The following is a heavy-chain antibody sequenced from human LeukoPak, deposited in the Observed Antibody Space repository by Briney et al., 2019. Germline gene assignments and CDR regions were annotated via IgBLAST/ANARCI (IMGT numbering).Heavy chain of an antibody. CDR3: ARSVTYDYVWGSYRSYFDY. CDR1: GGSFSGYY. D-gene: IGHD3-16*02. V-gene: IGHV4-34*01. J-gene: IGHJ4*02. CDR2: INHSGST. Sequence: SETLSLTCAVYGGSFSGYYWSWIRQPPGKGLEWIGEINHSGSTNYNPSLKSRVTISVDTSKNQFSLKLSSVTAADTAVYYCARSVTYDYVWGSYRSYFDYWGQGTLVTVSS.